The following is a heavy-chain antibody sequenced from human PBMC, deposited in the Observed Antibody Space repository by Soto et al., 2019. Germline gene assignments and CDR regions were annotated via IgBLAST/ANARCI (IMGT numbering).Heavy chain of an antibody. CDR1: GYTFTSYD. CDR2: MNPNSGNT. CDR3: ARVGYDFWSGYYKENYYYYYYMDV. D-gene: IGHD3-3*01. Sequence: ASVKVSCKASGYTFTSYDINWVRQATGQGLEWMGWMNPNSGNTGYAQKFQGRVTMTRNTSISTAYMELSSLRSEDTAVYYCARVGYDFWSGYYKENYYYYYYMDVWGKGTTVTVSS. V-gene: IGHV1-8*01. J-gene: IGHJ6*03.